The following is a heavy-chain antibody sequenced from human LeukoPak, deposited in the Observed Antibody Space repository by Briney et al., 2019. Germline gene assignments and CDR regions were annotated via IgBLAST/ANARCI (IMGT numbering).Heavy chain of an antibody. D-gene: IGHD6-13*01. CDR1: GYTFTGYY. Sequence: ASVKVSCKASGYTFTGYYIHWVRQAPGQGLEWMGWINPNSGGTNYAQKFQGWVTMTRDTSISTTYMELGRLRSDDTAVYYCAREKQQLVPTEHDAFDIWGQGTMVTVSS. V-gene: IGHV1-2*04. CDR3: AREKQQLVPTEHDAFDI. J-gene: IGHJ3*02. CDR2: INPNSGGT.